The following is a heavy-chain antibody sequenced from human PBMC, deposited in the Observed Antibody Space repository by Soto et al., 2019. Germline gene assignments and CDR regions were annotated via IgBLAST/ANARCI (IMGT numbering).Heavy chain of an antibody. CDR3: AKHLEHGWQRVPYANVDY. J-gene: IGHJ4*02. D-gene: IGHD5-12*01. CDR1: GFTFRTYA. Sequence: DVQLLESGGGLVQPGGSLRLSCAVSGFTFRTYAMRWVRQAPGKGLEWVTGITGSGGSTYYADSVKGRFTISRDNSKNTLFLQMESLRAEDTATYYCAKHLEHGWQRVPYANVDYWGKGTRVTVSS. CDR2: ITGSGGST. V-gene: IGHV3-23*01.